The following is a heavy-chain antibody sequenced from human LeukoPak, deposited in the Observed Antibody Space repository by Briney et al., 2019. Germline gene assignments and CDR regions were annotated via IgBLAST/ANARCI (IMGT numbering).Heavy chain of an antibody. CDR3: ARVSNYDFWSGYSLLGYYGMDV. Sequence: ASVKVSCKASGYTFTSYYMHWVRQAPGQGLEWMGIINPSGVSTSYAQKFQGRVTMTRDTYTSTVYMELSSLRSEDTAVYYCARVSNYDFWSGYSLLGYYGMDVWGQGTTVTVSS. CDR1: GYTFTSYY. CDR2: INPSGVST. J-gene: IGHJ6*02. D-gene: IGHD3-3*01. V-gene: IGHV1-46*01.